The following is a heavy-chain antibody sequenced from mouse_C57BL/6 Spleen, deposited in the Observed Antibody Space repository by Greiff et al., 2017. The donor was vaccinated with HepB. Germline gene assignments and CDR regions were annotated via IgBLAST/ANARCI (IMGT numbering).Heavy chain of an antibody. CDR3: ARSFYYGSSYFDY. CDR1: GYAFSSSW. Sequence: LQESGPELVKPGASVKISCKASGYAFSSSWMNWVKQRPGKGLEWIGRIYPGDGDTNYNGKFKGKATLTADKSSRTAYMQLSSLTSEDSAVYFCARSFYYGSSYFDYWGQGTTLTVSS. V-gene: IGHV1-82*01. J-gene: IGHJ2*01. CDR2: IYPGDGDT. D-gene: IGHD1-1*01.